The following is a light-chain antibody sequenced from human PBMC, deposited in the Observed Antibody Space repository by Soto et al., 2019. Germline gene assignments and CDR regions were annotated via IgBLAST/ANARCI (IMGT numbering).Light chain of an antibody. J-gene: IGLJ1*01. V-gene: IGLV2-14*03. Sequence: QSALTQPASVSGSPGQSITISCTGTSSDIGTYNSVSWYQQHPGKATKLMISDVSNRPSGVSNRFSGSKSGNTASLIISGLQAEDEADYYCCSYTSSKTYVFGTGTKLTVL. CDR1: SSDIGTYNS. CDR2: DVS. CDR3: CSYTSSKTYV.